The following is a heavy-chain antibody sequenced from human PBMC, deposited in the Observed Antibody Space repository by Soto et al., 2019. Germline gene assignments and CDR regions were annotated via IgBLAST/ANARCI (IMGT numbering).Heavy chain of an antibody. V-gene: IGHV4-34*01. D-gene: IGHD3-22*01. CDR3: ARGSGSRYYYDSSGYRIPPYDY. Sequence: SETLSLTCAVYGGSLSGYYWSWIRQPPGKGLEWIGEINHSGSTNYNPSLKSRVTISVDTSKNQFSLKLSSVTAADTAVYYCARGSGSRYYYDSSGYRIPPYDYWGQGTLVTVSS. J-gene: IGHJ4*02. CDR2: INHSGST. CDR1: GGSLSGYY.